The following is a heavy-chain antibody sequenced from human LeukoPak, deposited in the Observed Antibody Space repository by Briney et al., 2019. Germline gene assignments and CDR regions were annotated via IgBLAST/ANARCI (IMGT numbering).Heavy chain of an antibody. Sequence: PSETLSLTCAVDGGSFSGYYWGWIRQPPGKGLEWSGEINHSGSTNSHPSLKSGVTRSVDTSKNQFSLKLSSVTAADTAVYYCARGPLPLGYCSGGSCYSMRNWFDPWGQGTLVTVSS. CDR2: INHSGST. J-gene: IGHJ5*02. CDR3: ARGPLPLGYCSGGSCYSMRNWFDP. D-gene: IGHD2-15*01. V-gene: IGHV4-34*01. CDR1: GGSFSGYY.